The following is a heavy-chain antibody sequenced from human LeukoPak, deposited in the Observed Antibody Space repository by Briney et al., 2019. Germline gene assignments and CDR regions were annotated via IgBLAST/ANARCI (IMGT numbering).Heavy chain of an antibody. J-gene: IGHJ4*02. D-gene: IGHD4-17*01. Sequence: ASVKVSCKASGYTFTSYDINWVRQATGQGLEWMGWINPNSGGTNHAQKFQGRVTMTRDTSISTAYMELSRLRSDDTALYYCARELRGEWGQGTLVTVSS. CDR3: ARELRGE. CDR1: GYTFTSYD. V-gene: IGHV1-2*02. CDR2: INPNSGGT.